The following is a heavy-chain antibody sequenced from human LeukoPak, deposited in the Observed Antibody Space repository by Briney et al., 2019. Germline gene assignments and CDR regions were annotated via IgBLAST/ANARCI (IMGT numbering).Heavy chain of an antibody. J-gene: IGHJ4*02. Sequence: SGTLSLTCGVSGGSITSTNFWSWVRQPPGGGLEWVGEISLAGRTRYNPSLKSRVNISIDESKNHLYLNLASVTAADTAVYYCSRESGPFCPFGHWGQGTLVAVTS. CDR1: GGSITSTNF. D-gene: IGHD1-26*01. CDR3: SRESGPFCPFGH. CDR2: ISLAGRT. V-gene: IGHV4-4*02.